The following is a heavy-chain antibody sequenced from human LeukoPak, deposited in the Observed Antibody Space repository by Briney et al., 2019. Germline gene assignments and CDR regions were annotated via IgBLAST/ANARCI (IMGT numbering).Heavy chain of an antibody. D-gene: IGHD3-22*01. CDR3: ARRRDSSGYYYFDY. J-gene: IGHJ4*02. CDR2: LKWNGDNI. Sequence: GGSLRLSCAASGFTFDDYGMTWVRQAPGKGLEWVSGLKWNGDNIRYADSVKGRFTISRDNARSSLYLQMNSLRAEDTALYYCARRRDSSGYYYFDYWGQGTLVTVSS. V-gene: IGHV3-20*04. CDR1: GFTFDDYG.